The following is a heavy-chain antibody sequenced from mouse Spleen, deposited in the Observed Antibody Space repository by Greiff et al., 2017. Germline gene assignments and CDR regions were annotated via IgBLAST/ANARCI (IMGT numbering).Heavy chain of an antibody. CDR3: ARTARAAWFAY. V-gene: IGHV1-69*01. CDR1: GYTFTSYW. J-gene: IGHJ3*01. CDR2: IDPSDSYT. Sequence: QVQLQQPGAELVMPGGSVKLSCKASGYTFTSYWMHWVKQRPGQGLEWIGEIDPSDSYTNYNQKFKGKATLTVDKSSSTAYMQLSSLTSEDSAVYYCARTARAAWFAYWGQGTLVTVSA. D-gene: IGHD3-2*01.